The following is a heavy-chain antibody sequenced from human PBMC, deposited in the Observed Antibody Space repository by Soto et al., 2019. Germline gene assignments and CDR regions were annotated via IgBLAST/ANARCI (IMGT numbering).Heavy chain of an antibody. Sequence: QVQLVQSGAEVKKPGASVKVSCKASGYTFTTYEINWVRQVPGQGLEWMGWMRPSSGNTGYVDQFRGRVTMTSNTSVATAYMELSSLRSEDTAVYYCARVGGQLFGDHGMDVWGQGTTVTVSS. D-gene: IGHD3-10*01. CDR2: MRPSSGNT. J-gene: IGHJ6*02. V-gene: IGHV1-8*01. CDR3: ARVGGQLFGDHGMDV. CDR1: GYTFTTYE.